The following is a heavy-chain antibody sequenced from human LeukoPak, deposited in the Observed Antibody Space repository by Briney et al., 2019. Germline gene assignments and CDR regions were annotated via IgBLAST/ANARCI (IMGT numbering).Heavy chain of an antibody. CDR2: IYYSGST. D-gene: IGHD2-15*01. J-gene: IGHJ5*02. V-gene: IGHV4-31*03. Sequence: SETLSLTCTVSGGSISSGGYYWSWIRQHPGKGLEWIGYIYYSGSTHYNPSLKSRVTMSVDTSKNQFSLKLSSVTAADTAVYYCARDSCSGGYCPYWFDPWGQGTLVTVSS. CDR1: GGSISSGGYY. CDR3: ARDSCSGGYCPYWFDP.